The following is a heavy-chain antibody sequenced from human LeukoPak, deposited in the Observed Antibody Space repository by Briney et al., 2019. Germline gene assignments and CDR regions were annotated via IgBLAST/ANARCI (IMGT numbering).Heavy chain of an antibody. V-gene: IGHV1-2*02. CDR1: GYTFTGYY. CDR3: ARERQQLVKGNCFDP. J-gene: IGHJ5*02. CDR2: INPNSGGT. Sequence: ASVKVSCMASGYTFTGYYMHWVRQAPGQGLEWMGWINPNSGGTNYAQKFQGRVTMTRDTSISTAYMELSRQRYDDTAVYYCARERQQLVKGNCFDPWGQGTLVTVSS. D-gene: IGHD6-13*01.